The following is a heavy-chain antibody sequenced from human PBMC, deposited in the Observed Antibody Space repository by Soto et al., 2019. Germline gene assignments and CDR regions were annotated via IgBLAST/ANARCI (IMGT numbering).Heavy chain of an antibody. J-gene: IGHJ4*02. CDR1: GDSISSSSYY. V-gene: IGHV4-39*01. Sequence: SETLSLTCSVSGDSISSSSYYWGWIRQPPGKRLEWIGSICYSGGTYYNTSLKSRVTISVDTSKNQFSLKLSSVTAADTAVNYCASLFHHSIVRGVDYWGQGTGVTVSS. D-gene: IGHD3-10*01. CDR3: ASLFHHSIVRGVDY. CDR2: ICYSGGT.